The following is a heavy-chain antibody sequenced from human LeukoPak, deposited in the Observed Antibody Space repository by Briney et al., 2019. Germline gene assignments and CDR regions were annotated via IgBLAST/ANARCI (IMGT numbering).Heavy chain of an antibody. Sequence: PGGSLRLSCAASGFTFSSYSMSWVRQAPGKGLEWVSAISGSGGSTYYADSVKGRFTISRDNSKNTLYLQMNSLRAEDTAVYYCAKIPDFWSGSKGNWFDLWGQGTLVTVSS. D-gene: IGHD3-3*01. CDR2: ISGSGGST. CDR1: GFTFSSYS. CDR3: AKIPDFWSGSKGNWFDL. V-gene: IGHV3-23*01. J-gene: IGHJ5*02.